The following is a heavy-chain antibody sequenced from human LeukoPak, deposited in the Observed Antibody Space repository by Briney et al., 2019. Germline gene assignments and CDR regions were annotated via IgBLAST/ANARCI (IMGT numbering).Heavy chain of an antibody. CDR2: IYPGDSAT. CDR3: ARQYCRGTNGYTGSSYYPDD. J-gene: IGHJ4*02. V-gene: IGHV5-51*01. CDR1: GYSFSNYW. D-gene: IGHD2-2*02. Sequence: GESLKISCKGSGYSFSNYWIGWVRQMPGKGLEGMGIIYPGDSATTYIPSFQGQVTISADKSISTPYLQWSSLKASDTAMYYCARQYCRGTNGYTGSSYYPDDWGQGTLVTASS.